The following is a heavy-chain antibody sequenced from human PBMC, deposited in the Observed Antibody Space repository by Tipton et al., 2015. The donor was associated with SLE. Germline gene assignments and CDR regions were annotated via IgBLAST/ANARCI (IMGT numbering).Heavy chain of an antibody. CDR3: ARVRRSGGVCPSLGY. D-gene: IGHD2-8*02. J-gene: IGHJ4*02. V-gene: IGHV1-8*01. CDR2: MNPNSGNT. CDR1: RYTFTTYD. Sequence: QLVQSGAEVKKPGASVKVSCKASRYTFTTYDINWVRQATGQGLEWMGWMNPNSGNTGYAQRFQGRVTMTRNTSISTAYMELSSLRSEDTAVYYCARVRRSGGVCPSLGYWGRGTLVTVSS.